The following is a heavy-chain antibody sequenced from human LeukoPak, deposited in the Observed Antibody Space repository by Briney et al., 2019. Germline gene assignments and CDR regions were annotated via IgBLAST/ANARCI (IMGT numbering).Heavy chain of an antibody. Sequence: PSETLSLTCTVSGGSISSYYWSWIRQPPGKGLEWIGYIYYSGSTNYNPSLKSRVTISVDTSKNQFSLKLSSVTAADTAVYYCASSSAHHIVVVPAAFDYWGQGALVTVSS. J-gene: IGHJ4*02. CDR1: GGSISSYY. D-gene: IGHD2-2*01. CDR2: IYYSGST. CDR3: ASSSAHHIVVVPAAFDY. V-gene: IGHV4-59*01.